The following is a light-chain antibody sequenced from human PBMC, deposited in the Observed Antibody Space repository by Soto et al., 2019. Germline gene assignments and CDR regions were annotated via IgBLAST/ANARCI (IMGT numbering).Light chain of an antibody. CDR1: QSVSSTY. J-gene: IGKJ1*01. CDR3: QQYNDWWT. Sequence: EIVLTQSKGTLSLSPGERATLSCRASQSVSSTYLAWYQQKPGQAPRLLIYGASSRATGIPDRFSGSGSGTEFTLTITSLQSEDFAVYYCQQYNDWWTFGQ. CDR2: GAS. V-gene: IGKV3-20*01.